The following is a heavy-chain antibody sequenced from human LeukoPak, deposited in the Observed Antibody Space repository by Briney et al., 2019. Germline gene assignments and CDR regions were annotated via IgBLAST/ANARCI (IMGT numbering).Heavy chain of an antibody. CDR2: ISSSSSYI. D-gene: IGHD2-15*01. CDR1: GFTFSSYS. V-gene: IGHV3-21*01. Sequence: GGSLRLSCAASGFTFSSYSMNWVRQAPGKGLEWVSSISSSSSYIYYADSVKGRFTISRDNAKNSLYLQMNSLRAEDTAVYYCARGGFAAGPLLFVNTGAFDIWGQGTMVTVSS. J-gene: IGHJ3*02. CDR3: ARGGFAAGPLLFVNTGAFDI.